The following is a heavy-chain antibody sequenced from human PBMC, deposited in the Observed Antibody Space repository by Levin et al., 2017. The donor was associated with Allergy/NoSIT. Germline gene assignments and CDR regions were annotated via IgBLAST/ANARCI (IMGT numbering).Heavy chain of an antibody. Sequence: SETLSLTCIVSGGSIISTNYYWGWIRQPPGKGLEWIGSIYYTGSSHYNPSLKSRVTISVDTSKDHFSLNLTFVTAADTAVYFCARSSSLEYFDPWGQGTLVTVSS. V-gene: IGHV4-39*02. J-gene: IGHJ5*02. CDR2: IYYTGSS. CDR3: ARSSSLEYFDP. D-gene: IGHD3-3*01. CDR1: GGSIISTNYY.